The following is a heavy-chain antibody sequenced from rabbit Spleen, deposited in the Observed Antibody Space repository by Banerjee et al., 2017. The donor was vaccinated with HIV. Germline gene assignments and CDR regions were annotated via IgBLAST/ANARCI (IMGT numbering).Heavy chain of an antibody. CDR3: ARDTGSSFSSYGMDL. CDR1: GFTISSSYW. V-gene: IGHV1S40*01. CDR2: IYTSSGST. D-gene: IGHD8-1*01. Sequence: QSLEESGGDLVKPGGTLTLTCKASGFTISSSYWICWVRQAPGKGLEWIGCIYTSSGSTYYASWAKGRFTISKTSSTTVTLQMTSLTVADTATYFCARDTGSSFSSYGMDLWGPGTLVTVS. J-gene: IGHJ6*01.